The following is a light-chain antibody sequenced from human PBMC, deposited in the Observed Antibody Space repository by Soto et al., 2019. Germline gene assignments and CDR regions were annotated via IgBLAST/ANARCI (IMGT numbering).Light chain of an antibody. CDR1: SSNIGANYD. CDR3: QSYDSSMNRV. CDR2: GDN. Sequence: QSVLSQPPSVSGAPGQRITISCTGSSSNIGANYDVHWYRQVPGTAPKLLMSGDNNRPSGVADQFSGSKSGTSASLAITRLQAEDEADYYCQSYDSSMNRVFGTGTKLTVL. V-gene: IGLV1-40*01. J-gene: IGLJ1*01.